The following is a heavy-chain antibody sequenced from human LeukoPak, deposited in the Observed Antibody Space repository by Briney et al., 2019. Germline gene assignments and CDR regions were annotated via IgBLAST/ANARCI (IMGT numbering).Heavy chain of an antibody. Sequence: SETLSLTCSVSGDSISTNEWWSWIRQPPGKGLEWIGEINHSGGTNYNPSLKSRVTISVDTSKNQFSLKLSSVTAADRAVYYCARGGGNSGYYLDYWGQGILVTVSS. D-gene: IGHD3-22*01. CDR1: GDSISTNEW. J-gene: IGHJ4*02. V-gene: IGHV4-4*02. CDR2: INHSGGT. CDR3: ARGGGNSGYYLDY.